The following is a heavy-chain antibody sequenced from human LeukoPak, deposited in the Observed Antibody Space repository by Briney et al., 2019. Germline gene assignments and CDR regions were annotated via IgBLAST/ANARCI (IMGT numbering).Heavy chain of an antibody. V-gene: IGHV3-30*04. J-gene: IGHJ4*02. CDR1: GFTFSSYA. CDR3: ARVREMATREARGSYFDY. Sequence: PGRSLRLSCAASGFTFSSYAMHWVRQAPGKGLEWVAVISYDGSNKYYADSVKGRFTISRDNSKNTLYLQMNSLRAEDTAVYYCARVREMATREARGSYFDYWGQGTLVTVSS. D-gene: IGHD5-24*01. CDR2: ISYDGSNK.